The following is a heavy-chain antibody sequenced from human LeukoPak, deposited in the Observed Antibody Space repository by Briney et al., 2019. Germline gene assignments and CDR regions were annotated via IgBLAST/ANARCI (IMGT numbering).Heavy chain of an antibody. V-gene: IGHV3-21*01. J-gene: IGHJ6*04. Sequence: GGSLRLSCEASGFTFISYRMNWVRQGPGKGLEWVSSISSSSTYIYYADSVKGRFTISRDNAKNSLYLQMNSLRAEDTAVYYCAELGITMIGGVWGKGTTVTISS. CDR1: GFTFISYR. CDR2: ISSSSTYI. CDR3: AELGITMIGGV. D-gene: IGHD3-10*02.